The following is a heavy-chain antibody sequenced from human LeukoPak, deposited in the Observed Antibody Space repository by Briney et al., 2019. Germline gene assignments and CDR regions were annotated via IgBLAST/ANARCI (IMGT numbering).Heavy chain of an antibody. J-gene: IGHJ4*02. CDR3: ASVPGPSFRYYFDH. CDR2: VDPEDGET. V-gene: IGHV1-69-2*01. Sequence: ATVRISCKLSGYTYTDYYMHWVQQAPEKGLEWVGLVDPEDGETIYAEKFQDRVTITADPSTDTTYMELSSLRSEDTAVYYCASVPGPSFRYYFDHWGQGTLVTVSP. CDR1: GYTYTDYY. D-gene: IGHD3-10*01.